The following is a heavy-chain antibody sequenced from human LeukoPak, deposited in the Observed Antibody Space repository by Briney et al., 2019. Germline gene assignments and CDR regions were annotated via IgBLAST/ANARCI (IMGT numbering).Heavy chain of an antibody. CDR2: IYTSGST. CDR3: ARRYPSVRGVNLRPQEVRKYYFDY. J-gene: IGHJ4*02. V-gene: IGHV4-4*07. CDR1: GGSISSYY. Sequence: PSETLSLTCTVSGGSISSYYWSWIRQPAGKGLEWIGRIYTSGSTNYNPSLKSRVTMSVDTSRKHFSLKLSSVTAADTAVYYCARRYPSVRGVNLRPQEVRKYYFDYWGQGNLVTVSS. D-gene: IGHD3-10*01.